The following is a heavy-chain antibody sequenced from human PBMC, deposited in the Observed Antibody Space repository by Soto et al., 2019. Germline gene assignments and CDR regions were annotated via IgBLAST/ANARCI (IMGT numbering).Heavy chain of an antibody. D-gene: IGHD6-13*01. CDR1: GDSVSSNEAT. CDR3: VRLVGNSWFDY. CDR2: TFYRSKWYS. Sequence: RSLSLPCAISGDSVSSNEATWNWIRHSPSRGLEWLGRTFYRSKWYSDYAVSVNSRIIINPDTSKNQFSLQLSSVTPEDTAVYYCVRLVGNSWFDYWGLGTLVTVSS. V-gene: IGHV6-1*01. J-gene: IGHJ4*02.